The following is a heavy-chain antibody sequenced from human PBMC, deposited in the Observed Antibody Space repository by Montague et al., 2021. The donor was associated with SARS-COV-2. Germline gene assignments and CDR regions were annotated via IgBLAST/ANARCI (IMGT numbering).Heavy chain of an antibody. D-gene: IGHD3-16*01. Sequence: SLRLSCAASGFTFRTYPMHWVRQAPGKGLEWVPIISSDGSIKYYVYSVKGRFTISGDDTKSTLYLQMNSLRAEDTAVYYCARDSFGSIDFWGQGTLVTVSS. CDR2: ISSDGSIK. V-gene: IGHV3-30*04. J-gene: IGHJ4*02. CDR3: ARDSFGSIDF. CDR1: GFTFRTYP.